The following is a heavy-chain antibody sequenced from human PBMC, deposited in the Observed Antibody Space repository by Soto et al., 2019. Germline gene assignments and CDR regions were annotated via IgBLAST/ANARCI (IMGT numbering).Heavy chain of an antibody. CDR2: ISSSSSYI. CDR3: ARVYSSSFYYFDY. CDR1: GLPFRSYS. V-gene: IGHV3-21*01. Sequence: GGPLRLSWASSGLPFRSYSMILIRPVPGKGLEWVSSISSSSSYIYYADSVKGRFTISRDNAKNSLYLQMNSLRAEDTAVYYCARVYSSSFYYFDYWGQGTLVPVSS. J-gene: IGHJ4*02. D-gene: IGHD6-6*01.